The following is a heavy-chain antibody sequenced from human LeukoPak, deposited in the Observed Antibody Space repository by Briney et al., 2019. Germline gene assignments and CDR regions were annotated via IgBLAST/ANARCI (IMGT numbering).Heavy chain of an antibody. J-gene: IGHJ4*02. Sequence: PSETLALSCTIFVASTSEYYWSWVRQPPGKGLEWIGYIHHTGSFDYNPSLNSRATISLDTSKNQFSLKLTSVTAADTAVYYCTRGHWALDCWGQGPLVTLSS. CDR3: TRGHWALDC. CDR2: IHHTGSF. D-gene: IGHD3-16*01. CDR1: VASTSEYY. V-gene: IGHV4-59*01.